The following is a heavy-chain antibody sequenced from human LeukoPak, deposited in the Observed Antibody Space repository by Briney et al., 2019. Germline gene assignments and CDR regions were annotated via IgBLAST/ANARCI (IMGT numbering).Heavy chain of an antibody. V-gene: IGHV4-59*01. D-gene: IGHD1-7*01. CDR3: ARTTGNYGYYFDY. J-gene: IGHJ4*02. Sequence: SETLSLTCTVSGGSINYYYWSWIRQPPGKGLEWIGYIYYRGSTNYNPSLNSRVTISVDTSKNQFSLKLTSVTAADTAVYYCARTTGNYGYYFDYWGQGSLVTVSS. CDR2: IYYRGST. CDR1: GGSINYYY.